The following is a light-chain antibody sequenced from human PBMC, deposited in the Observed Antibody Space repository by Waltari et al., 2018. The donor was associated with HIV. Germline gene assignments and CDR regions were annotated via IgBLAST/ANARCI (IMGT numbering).Light chain of an antibody. CDR1: QSIIIN. CDR2: GTS. J-gene: IGKJ4*01. Sequence: EIVMTQSPATLSGSPGEGVTLSCRASQSIIINLAWYQQKPGQAPRLLMFGTSNRATGVPARFSGSGSVTEFSLTISSLQSEDFAVYYCQQYNNWPLTFGGGTKVEIK. CDR3: QQYNNWPLT. V-gene: IGKV3-15*01.